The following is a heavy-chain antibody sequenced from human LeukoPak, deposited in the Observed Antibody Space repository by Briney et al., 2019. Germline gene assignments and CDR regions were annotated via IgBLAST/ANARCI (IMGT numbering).Heavy chain of an antibody. CDR3: ARGSSSSWYWYFDY. CDR2: ISSGSSNI. Sequence: GGSLRLSCAASGFTFSTYSMNWVRQAPGKGLEWVSSISSGSSNINYADSVKGRFTISRDNAKNSLYLQMNSLRAEDTAVYYCARGSSSSWYWYFDYWGQGTLVTVSS. V-gene: IGHV3-21*04. CDR1: GFTFSTYS. D-gene: IGHD6-13*01. J-gene: IGHJ4*02.